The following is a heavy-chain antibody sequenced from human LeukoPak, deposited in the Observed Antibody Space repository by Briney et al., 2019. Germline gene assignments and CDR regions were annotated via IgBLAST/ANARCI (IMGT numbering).Heavy chain of an antibody. D-gene: IGHD7-27*01. J-gene: IGHJ4*02. CDR2: ISSPSTNI. CDR1: GFMFTSYS. V-gene: IGHV3-48*02. CDR3: ARESYWGSSSKGFDC. Sequence: GGSLRLSCAAPGFMFTSYSMNWVRQAPGKGLEWVAYISSPSTNIYYVDSVKGRFTISTDNAKNSLYLQMNSLRDEETAVYYCARESYWGSSSKGFDCWGQGTLVTVSS.